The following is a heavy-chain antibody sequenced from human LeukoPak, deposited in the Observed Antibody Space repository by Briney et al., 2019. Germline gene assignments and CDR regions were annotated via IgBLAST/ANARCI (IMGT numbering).Heavy chain of an antibody. CDR1: GFTATTNY. D-gene: IGHD4-11*01. V-gene: IGHV3-53*01. CDR2: IYSSGST. Sequence: PGGSLRLSCAGSGFTATTNYMSWVRQAPGKGLEWVSVIYSSGSTSYADSVKGRFTISRDSSKNTLYLQMNSLRAEDTAVYYCARDYINVNAFDIWGQGTMFTVSS. CDR3: ARDYINVNAFDI. J-gene: IGHJ3*02.